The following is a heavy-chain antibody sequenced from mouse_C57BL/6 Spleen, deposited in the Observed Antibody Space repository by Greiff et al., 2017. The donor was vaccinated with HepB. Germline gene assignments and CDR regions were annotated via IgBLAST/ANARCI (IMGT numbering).Heavy chain of an antibody. J-gene: IGHJ3*01. CDR3: ARALTGTTWFAY. Sequence: EVQLVESGGGLVKPGGSLKLSCAASGFTFSSYAMSWVRQTPEKRLEWVATISDGGSYTYYPDNVKGRFTISRDNAKNNLYLQMSHLKSEDTAMYYCARALTGTTWFAYWGDGTLVTISA. CDR2: ISDGGSYT. D-gene: IGHD4-1*01. CDR1: GFTFSSYA. V-gene: IGHV5-4*01.